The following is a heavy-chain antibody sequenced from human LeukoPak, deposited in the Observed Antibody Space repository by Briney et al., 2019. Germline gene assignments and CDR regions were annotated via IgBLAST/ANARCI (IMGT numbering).Heavy chain of an antibody. V-gene: IGHV1-2*06. CDR3: ARGKWLQLPDY. D-gene: IGHD5-24*01. CDR1: GYTFTGYY. CDR2: INPNSGGT. Sequence: GASVKVSCKXSGYTFTGYYMHWVRQAPGQGLEWMGRINPNSGGTNYVQKFQGRVTMTRDTSISTAYMELSRLRSDDTAVYYCARGKWLQLPDYWGQGTLVTVSS. J-gene: IGHJ4*02.